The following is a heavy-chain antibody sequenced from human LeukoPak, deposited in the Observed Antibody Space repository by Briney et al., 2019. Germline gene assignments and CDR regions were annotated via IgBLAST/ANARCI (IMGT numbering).Heavy chain of an antibody. CDR3: ARDRSLRYFDWLDYYGMDV. J-gene: IGHJ6*02. V-gene: IGHV4-39*01. Sequence: PSETLSLTCTVSGGSISSSSYYWGWIRQPPGKGLEWIGSIYYSGSTYYNPSLKSRVTISVDTSKNQFSLKLSSVTAADTAVYYCARDRSLRYFDWLDYYGMDVWGQGTTVTVSS. D-gene: IGHD3-9*01. CDR1: GGSISSSSYY. CDR2: IYYSGST.